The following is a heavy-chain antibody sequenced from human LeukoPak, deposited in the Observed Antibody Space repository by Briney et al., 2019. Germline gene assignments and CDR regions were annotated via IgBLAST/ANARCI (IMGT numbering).Heavy chain of an antibody. V-gene: IGHV3-30*18. CDR1: GFTFSSYA. CDR3: AKRIAAAGEYFQH. CDR2: ISYDGSNK. Sequence: PGGSLRLSCAASGFTFSSYAMSWVRQAPGKGLEWVAVISYDGSNKYYADSVKGRFTISRDNSKNTLYLQMNSLRAEDTAVYYCAKRIAAAGEYFQHWGQGTLVTVSS. D-gene: IGHD6-13*01. J-gene: IGHJ1*01.